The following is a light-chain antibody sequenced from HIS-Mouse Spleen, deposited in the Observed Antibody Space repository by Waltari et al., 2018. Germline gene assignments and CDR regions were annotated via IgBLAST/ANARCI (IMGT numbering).Light chain of an antibody. CDR2: WAS. V-gene: IGKV4-1*01. Sequence: DIVMTQSPDSLAVSLGERATINCKSRQSVLYSPNNKNYLAWYQQKPGQPPKPLIYWASTRESGVPDRFSGSGSGTDFTLTISSLQAEDVAVYYCQQYYSTPPYTFGQGTKLEIK. J-gene: IGKJ2*01. CDR1: QSVLYSPNNKNY. CDR3: QQYYSTPPYT.